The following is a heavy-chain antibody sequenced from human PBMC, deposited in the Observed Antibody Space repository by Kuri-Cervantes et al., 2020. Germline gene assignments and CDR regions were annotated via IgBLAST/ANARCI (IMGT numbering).Heavy chain of an antibody. D-gene: IGHD3-10*01. Sequence: GESLKISCAASGFTFSSYWMSWVRQAPGKGLEWVANIKQGGSEKYYVDSVKGRFTISRDNAKNSLYLQTNSLRAEDTAVYYCARDSGVDTWFEIYYYYGMDVWGQGTTVTVSS. CDR3: ARDSGVDTWFEIYYYYGMDV. CDR2: IKQGGSEK. J-gene: IGHJ6*01. V-gene: IGHV3-7*01. CDR1: GFTFSSYW.